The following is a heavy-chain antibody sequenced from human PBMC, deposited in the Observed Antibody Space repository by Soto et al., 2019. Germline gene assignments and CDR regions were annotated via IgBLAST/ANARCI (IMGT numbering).Heavy chain of an antibody. CDR2: ISYDGSNK. J-gene: IGHJ3*02. CDR1: GFTFSSYA. D-gene: IGHD3-16*02. CDR3: VRDLEDYVWGSYRSIPFDI. Sequence: QVQLVESGGGVVQPGRSLRLSCAASGFTFSSYAMHWVRQAPGKGLEWVAVISYDGSNKYYADSVKGRFTISRDNSKNTLYLQMNSLRAEDTAVYYCVRDLEDYVWGSYRSIPFDIWGQGTMVTVSS. V-gene: IGHV3-30-3*01.